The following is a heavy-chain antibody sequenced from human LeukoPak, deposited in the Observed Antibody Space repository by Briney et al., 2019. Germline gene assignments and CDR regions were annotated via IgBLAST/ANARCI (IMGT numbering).Heavy chain of an antibody. D-gene: IGHD3-10*01. CDR1: GFTFSNYE. J-gene: IGHJ4*02. CDR2: ISSSGSTI. Sequence: GGSLRLSCAASGFTFSNYEMNWVRPAPGKGLEWVSYISSSGSTIYYADSVKGRFTISRDNSTNTLYRQMNSLRAEDTAVYYCAKEAVLWFGELLSYYFDYWGQGTLVTVSS. V-gene: IGHV3-48*03. CDR3: AKEAVLWFGELLSYYFDY.